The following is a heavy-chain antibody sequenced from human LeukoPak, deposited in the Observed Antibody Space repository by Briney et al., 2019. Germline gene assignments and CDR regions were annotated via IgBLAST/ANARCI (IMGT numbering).Heavy chain of an antibody. J-gene: IGHJ4*02. CDR3: ARRQYSGYDFDF. CDR1: GYIFTNYW. Sequence: GESLKISCKASGYIFTNYWIGWVRQMPGKGLERMGIIYPRDSDTRYSPSFQGQVTVSADKPISTAYLQWNTLEASDTAMYYCARRQYSGYDFDFWGQGTLVTVSS. CDR2: IYPRDSDT. D-gene: IGHD5-12*01. V-gene: IGHV5-51*01.